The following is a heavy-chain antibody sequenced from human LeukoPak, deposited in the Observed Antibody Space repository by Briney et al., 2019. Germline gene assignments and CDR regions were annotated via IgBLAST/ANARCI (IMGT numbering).Heavy chain of an antibody. J-gene: IGHJ4*02. Sequence: ASVKVSCKASGYTFTSYGIRWVRQAPGQALEGMGWISAYNGNTNYAQKLQGRVTMTTDTSTSTAYMELRSLRSDDTVVYYCARGLISRIVGATYWGQGTLVTVSS. D-gene: IGHD1-26*01. CDR2: ISAYNGNT. CDR1: GYTFTSYG. CDR3: ARGLISRIVGATY. V-gene: IGHV1-18*01.